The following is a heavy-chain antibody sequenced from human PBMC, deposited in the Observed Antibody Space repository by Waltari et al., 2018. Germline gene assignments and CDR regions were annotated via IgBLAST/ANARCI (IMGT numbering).Heavy chain of an antibody. CDR1: GYTFTGYY. CDR2: INPTSGGT. D-gene: IGHD6-13*01. J-gene: IGHJ4*02. V-gene: IGHV1-2*02. Sequence: QVQLVQSGAEVKKPGASVKVSCKASGYTFTGYYMHWVRQAPGQGLEWRGRINPTSGGTNYAQKFRGRVTRTRDTSISTAYMELSRLRSDDTAVYYCAREGVGSSWYYFDYWGQGTLVTVSS. CDR3: AREGVGSSWYYFDY.